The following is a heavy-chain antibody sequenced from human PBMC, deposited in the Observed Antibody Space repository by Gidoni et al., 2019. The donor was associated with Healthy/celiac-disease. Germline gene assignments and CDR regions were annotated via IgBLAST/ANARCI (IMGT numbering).Heavy chain of an antibody. J-gene: IGHJ4*02. V-gene: IGHV3-30-3*01. D-gene: IGHD3-10*01. CDR3: AREAMVRGVTIDY. CDR2: MSYDGSNK. Sequence: QVQLVESGGGVVQPGRSLRLSCAASGFPFSSYAMHWVRQAPGKGLEWVAVMSYDGSNKYYADSVKGRFTISRDNSKNTLYLQMNSLRAEDTAVYYCAREAMVRGVTIDYWGQGTLVTVSS. CDR1: GFPFSSYA.